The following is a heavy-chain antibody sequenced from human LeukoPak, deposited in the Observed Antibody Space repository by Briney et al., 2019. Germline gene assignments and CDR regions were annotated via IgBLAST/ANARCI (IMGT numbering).Heavy chain of an antibody. D-gene: IGHD6-19*01. CDR3: TRGSSGWNQFDY. J-gene: IGHJ4*02. CDR2: IRSKAYGGTT. V-gene: IGHV3-49*03. CDR1: GFTFGDYA. Sequence: GGSLRLSCTASGFTFGDYAMSWFRQAPGKGLEWVGFIRSKAYGGTTEYAASVKGRFTIARYNTKSILYLQMNSLKTEDTAVYYCTRGSSGWNQFDYWGQGTLVTVSS.